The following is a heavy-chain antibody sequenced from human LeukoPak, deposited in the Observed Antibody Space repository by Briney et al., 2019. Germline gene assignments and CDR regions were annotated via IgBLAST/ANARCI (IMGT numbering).Heavy chain of an antibody. CDR3: ARDVHYYDSSGYHIDYFDY. J-gene: IGHJ4*02. CDR2: IYYSGST. CDR1: GGSISSGDYY. Sequence: SQTLSLTCTVSGGSISSGDYYWSWIRQPPGKGLEWIGYIYYSGSTYYNPSLKSRVTISVDTSKNQFSLKLSSVTAADTAVYYCARDVHYYDSSGYHIDYFDYWGQGTLVTVSS. D-gene: IGHD3-22*01. V-gene: IGHV4-30-4*01.